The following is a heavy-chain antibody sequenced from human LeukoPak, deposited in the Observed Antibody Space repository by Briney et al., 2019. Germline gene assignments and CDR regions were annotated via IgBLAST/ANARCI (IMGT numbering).Heavy chain of an antibody. V-gene: IGHV4-38-2*02. CDR3: AREGDSSSVRWFDP. CDR1: GYSISSGYY. D-gene: IGHD6-13*01. Sequence: SETLSLTCAVSGYSISSGYYWGWIRQPPGKGLEWIGNIYHSGNTYYNPSLKSRVTISVDTSKNQFSLKLSSVTAADTAVFYCAREGDSSSVRWFDPWGRGTLVTVSS. CDR2: IYHSGNT. J-gene: IGHJ5*02.